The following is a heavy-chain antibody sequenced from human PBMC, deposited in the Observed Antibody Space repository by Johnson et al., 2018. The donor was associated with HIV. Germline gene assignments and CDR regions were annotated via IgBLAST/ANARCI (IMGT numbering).Heavy chain of an antibody. V-gene: IGHV3-30*19. CDR3: AKEAYYVEAFDI. CDR2: ISYDGSEK. J-gene: IGHJ3*02. D-gene: IGHD3-16*01. CDR1: GFTFRNFD. Sequence: QVQLVESGGGVVQPGRSLRLSCGVSGFTFRNFDMHWVRQAPGKGLEWVAVISYDGSEKYFADSVRGRFTISRDNSKNTLYLQMNILRAEDTAVYFCAKEAYYVEAFDIWGQGTMVTVSS.